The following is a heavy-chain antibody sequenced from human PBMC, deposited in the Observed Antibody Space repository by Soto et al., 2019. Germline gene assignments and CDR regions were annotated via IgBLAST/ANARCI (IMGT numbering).Heavy chain of an antibody. Sequence: QAGGSLRLSCAASGFTFSSYSMNWVRQAPGKGLEWVSYISSSSSTIYYADSVEGRFTISRDNAKNSLYLQMNSLRDEDTAVYYCARDGCSGGSCYPLYYYYGMDVWGQGTTVTVSS. CDR1: GFTFSSYS. CDR2: ISSSSSTI. CDR3: ARDGCSGGSCYPLYYYYGMDV. V-gene: IGHV3-48*02. J-gene: IGHJ6*02. D-gene: IGHD2-15*01.